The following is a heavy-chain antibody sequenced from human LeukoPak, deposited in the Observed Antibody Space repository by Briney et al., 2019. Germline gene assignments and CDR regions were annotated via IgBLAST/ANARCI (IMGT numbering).Heavy chain of an antibody. Sequence: PSETLSLTCAVYGGSFSGYYWSWIRQPPGKGLEWIGETNHSGSTNYNPSLKSRVTISVDTSKNQFSLKLSSVTAADTAVYYCARMGLEGYCSSTSCDDYWGQGTLVTVSS. J-gene: IGHJ4*02. CDR2: TNHSGST. D-gene: IGHD2-2*01. CDR1: GGSFSGYY. V-gene: IGHV4-34*01. CDR3: ARMGLEGYCSSTSCDDY.